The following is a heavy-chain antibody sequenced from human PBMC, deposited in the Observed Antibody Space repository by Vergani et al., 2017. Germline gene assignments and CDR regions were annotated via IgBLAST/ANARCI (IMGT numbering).Heavy chain of an antibody. J-gene: IGHJ6*02. CDR2: INHSGST. CDR3: ARIPRQHDYGSGSLGYYYYGMDV. CDR1: GFTFSGYY. V-gene: IGHV4-34*01. Sequence: QVQLVESGGGLVKPGGSLRLSCAASGFTFSGYYWSWIRQPPGKGLEWIGEINHSGSTNYNPSLKSRVTISVDTSKNQFSLKLSSVTAADTAVYYCARIPRQHDYGSGSLGYYYYGMDVWGQGTTVTVSS. D-gene: IGHD3-10*01.